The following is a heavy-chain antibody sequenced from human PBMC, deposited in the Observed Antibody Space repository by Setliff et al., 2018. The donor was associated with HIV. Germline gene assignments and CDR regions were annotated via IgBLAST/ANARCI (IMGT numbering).Heavy chain of an antibody. D-gene: IGHD6-13*01. Sequence: GGSLRLSCAASGFTFDDYGMSWVRQAPGKGLEWVSGINWNGGSTRYADSVKGRFTISRNNAKKSMYLQMNSLRAEDTALFYCARDTPYSSSWFHWFDPWGQGTLVTVSS. CDR3: ARDTPYSSSWFHWFDP. CDR1: GFTFDDYG. V-gene: IGHV3-20*04. CDR2: INWNGGST. J-gene: IGHJ5*02.